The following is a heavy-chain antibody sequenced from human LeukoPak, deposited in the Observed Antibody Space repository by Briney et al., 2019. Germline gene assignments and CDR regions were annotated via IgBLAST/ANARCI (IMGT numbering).Heavy chain of an antibody. D-gene: IGHD3-3*01. CDR2: IVVGSGNT. CDR1: GFTFTSSA. Sequence: ASVKVSCKASGFTFTSSAVQWVRQARGQRLGWIGWIVVGSGNTNYAQKFQERVTITRDMSTSTAYMELSSLRSEDTAVYYCAAVHLGVVIFDYWGRGTLVTVSS. V-gene: IGHV1-58*01. CDR3: AAVHLGVVIFDY. J-gene: IGHJ4*02.